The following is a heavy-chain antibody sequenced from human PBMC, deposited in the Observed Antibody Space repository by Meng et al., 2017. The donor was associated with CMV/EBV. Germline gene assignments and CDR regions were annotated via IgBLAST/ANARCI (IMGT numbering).Heavy chain of an antibody. V-gene: IGHV3-21*01. CDR1: GFTFSSYS. J-gene: IGHJ6*02. CDR2: ISSSSSYI. CDR3: ARRDCSSTSCYNSYYYYGMDV. Sequence: GESLKISCAASGFTFSSYSMNWVRQAPGKGLEWVSSISSSSSYIYYADSVKGRFTISRDNAKKSLYLQMNSLRAEDTAVYYCARRDCSSTSCYNSYYYYGMDVWGQGTTVTVSS. D-gene: IGHD2-2*02.